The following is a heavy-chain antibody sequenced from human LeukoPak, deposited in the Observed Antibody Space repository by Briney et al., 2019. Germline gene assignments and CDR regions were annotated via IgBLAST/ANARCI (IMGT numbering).Heavy chain of an antibody. CDR2: SNPNSGGT. Sequence: ASVKLSCEASGYTFTGYYMHWVRQAPGQGLEWMGWSNPNSGGTNYAQKFQGRVTMTRDPSISTAYMELSRLRSDDTAVYYCARSTGTTFGFSDYWGQGTLVTVSS. CDR1: GYTFTGYY. J-gene: IGHJ4*02. CDR3: ARSTGTTFGFSDY. D-gene: IGHD3-16*01. V-gene: IGHV1-2*02.